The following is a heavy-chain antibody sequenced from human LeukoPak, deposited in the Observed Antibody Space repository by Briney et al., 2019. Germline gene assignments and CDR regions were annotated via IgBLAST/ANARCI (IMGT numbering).Heavy chain of an antibody. V-gene: IGHV4-59*01. CDR2: IYYSGSA. CDR1: GSSISGYY. J-gene: IGHJ6*02. CDR3: AREKSYYGMDV. Sequence: PSETLSLTCTVSGSSISGYYWSWIRQSPGKGLEWIGYIYYSGSANYNPSLNSRVTISVDTSKNQLSLKLSSVTAADTAVYYCAREKSYYGMDVWGQGTTVTVSS.